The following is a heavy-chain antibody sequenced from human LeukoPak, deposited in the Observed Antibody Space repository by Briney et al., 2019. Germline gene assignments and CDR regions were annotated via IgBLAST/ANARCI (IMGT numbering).Heavy chain of an antibody. Sequence: PGGSLRLSCAASGFTVSSNYMSWVRQAPGKGLEWVSVIYSGGSTYYADSVKGRFTISRDNSKNTLYLQMNSLRAEDTAVYYCARVSGGYALPVWGQGTLVTVSS. V-gene: IGHV3-66*01. CDR1: GFTVSSNY. CDR3: ARVSGGYALPV. D-gene: IGHD1-26*01. J-gene: IGHJ4*02. CDR2: IYSGGST.